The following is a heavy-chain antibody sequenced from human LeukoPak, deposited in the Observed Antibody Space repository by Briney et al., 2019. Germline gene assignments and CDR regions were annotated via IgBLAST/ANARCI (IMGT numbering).Heavy chain of an antibody. J-gene: IGHJ4*02. V-gene: IGHV4-39*07. CDR3: ASSGTMVRGVPLDY. D-gene: IGHD3-10*01. CDR2: INHSGST. CDR1: GGSISSSSYY. Sequence: PSETLSLTCTVSGGSISSSSYYWSWIRQPPGKGLEWIGEINHSGSTNYNPSLKSRVTISVDTSKNQFSLKLSSVTAADTAVYYCASSGTMVRGVPLDYWGQGTLVTVSS.